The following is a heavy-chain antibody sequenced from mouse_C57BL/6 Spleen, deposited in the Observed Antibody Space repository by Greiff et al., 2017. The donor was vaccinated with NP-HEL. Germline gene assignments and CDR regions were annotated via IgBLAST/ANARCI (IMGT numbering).Heavy chain of an antibody. CDR1: GFTFSGYG. CDR3: AREYYGSSIRGFAY. J-gene: IGHJ3*01. CDR2: ICSGSSTT. Sequence: EVQVVESGGGLVKPGGSLKLSCAASGFTFSGYGMHWVRQAPGQGLEWVAYICSGSSTTYYADTVQGRFTISRDNAKNTLFLQMSSLRSEDTAMYYCAREYYGSSIRGFAYWGQGTLVTVSA. V-gene: IGHV5-17*01. D-gene: IGHD1-1*01.